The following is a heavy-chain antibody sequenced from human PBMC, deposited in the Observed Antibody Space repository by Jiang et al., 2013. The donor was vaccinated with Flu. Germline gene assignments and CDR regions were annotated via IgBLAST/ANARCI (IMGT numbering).Heavy chain of an antibody. J-gene: IGHJ4*02. Sequence: GAEVKKPGSSVTVSCKTSGDTFTNLAFNWVRQAPGQGLEWMGRVIPVLDVTNYAQKFQGRVTLSADISTNTVYMEVSSLRSDDTAVFYCASVGADSSRVYPTTFFDSWGQGTLVTVSS. CDR3: ASVGADSSRVYPTTFFDS. CDR1: GDTFTNLA. D-gene: IGHD1-26*01. CDR2: VIPVLDVT. V-gene: IGHV1-69*04.